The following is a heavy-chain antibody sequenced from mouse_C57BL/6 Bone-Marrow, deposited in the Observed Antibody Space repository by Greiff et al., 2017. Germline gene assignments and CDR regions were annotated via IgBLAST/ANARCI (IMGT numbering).Heavy chain of an antibody. Sequence: QVHVKQSGAELVKPGASVKISCKASGYAFSSYWMNWVKQRPGKGLEWIGQIYPGDGDTNYNGKFKGKATLTADKSSSTAYMQLSSLTSEDSAVYFCARYYSNYFYYAMDYWGQGTSVTVSS. D-gene: IGHD2-5*01. CDR1: GYAFSSYW. CDR3: ARYYSNYFYYAMDY. CDR2: IYPGDGDT. J-gene: IGHJ4*01. V-gene: IGHV1-80*01.